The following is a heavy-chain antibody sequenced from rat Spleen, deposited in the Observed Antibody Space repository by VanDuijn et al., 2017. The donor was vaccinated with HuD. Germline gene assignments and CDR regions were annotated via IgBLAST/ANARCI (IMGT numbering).Heavy chain of an antibody. V-gene: IGHV5S13*01. Sequence: EVQLVESGGGLVQPGGSLKLSCAASGFTFSDYDMAWVRQAPTKGLEWIASISTGGGNTYYRDSVKGRFTISRDNAKNTQYLQMDSLRSEDTATYYCARHGIYNNYGWFAYWGQGTLVTVSS. CDR2: ISTGGGNT. CDR3: ARHGIYNNYGWFAY. CDR1: GFTFSDYD. D-gene: IGHD1-10*01. J-gene: IGHJ3*01.